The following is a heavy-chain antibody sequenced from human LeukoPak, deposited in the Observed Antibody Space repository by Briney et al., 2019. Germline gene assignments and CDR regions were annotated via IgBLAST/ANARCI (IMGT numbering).Heavy chain of an antibody. D-gene: IGHD2-2*01. V-gene: IGHV1-69*05. J-gene: IGHJ6*03. CDR3: ARGYRYQLLDDYYYMDV. Sequence: SVKVSCKASGGTFSSYAISWVRQAPGQGLEWMGGIIPIFGTANYAQKFQGRVTITTDESTSAAYMELSSLRSEDTAVYYCARGYRYQLLDDYYYMDVWGKGTTVTVSS. CDR2: IIPIFGTA. CDR1: GGTFSSYA.